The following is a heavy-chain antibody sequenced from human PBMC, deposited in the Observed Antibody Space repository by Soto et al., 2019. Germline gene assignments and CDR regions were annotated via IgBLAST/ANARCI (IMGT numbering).Heavy chain of an antibody. V-gene: IGHV1-46*01. CDR3: ARALPVAARPNYYGMDV. J-gene: IGHJ6*02. Sequence: GASVKVSCKASGYTFTSYYMHWVRQAPGQGLEWMGIINPSGGSTSYAQKFQGRVTMTRDTSTSTVYMELSSLRSEDTAVYYCARALPVAARPNYYGMDVWGQGTTVTV. CDR1: GYTFTSYY. D-gene: IGHD6-6*01. CDR2: INPSGGST.